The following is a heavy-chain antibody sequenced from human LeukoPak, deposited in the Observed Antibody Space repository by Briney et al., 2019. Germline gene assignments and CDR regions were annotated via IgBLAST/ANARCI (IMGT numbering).Heavy chain of an antibody. CDR3: SPCGHAYDWFGP. Sequence: SVKVSCKAFGATLNIGHAFIWARQAPGQGLQWMGRTIPFLGEVNYAQNFQGRVSFTADKSTATMYMEMKSLRLDDTAIYYCSPCGHAYDWFGPWGQGTLVTVSS. V-gene: IGHV1-69*04. CDR2: TIPFLGEV. D-gene: IGHD5-12*01. CDR1: GATLNIGHA. J-gene: IGHJ5*02.